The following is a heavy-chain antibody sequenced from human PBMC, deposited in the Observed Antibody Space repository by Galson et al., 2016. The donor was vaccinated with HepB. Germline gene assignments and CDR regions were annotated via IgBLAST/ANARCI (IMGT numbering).Heavy chain of an antibody. CDR3: ATCHFYWTGYAYRDGLDV. V-gene: IGHV3-11*01. D-gene: IGHD3/OR15-3a*01. J-gene: IGHJ6*02. CDR1: GFSFSDSY. CDR2: ISDSGSRT. Sequence: SLRLSCAASGFSFSDSYISWIRRAPGKGLEWISYISDSGSRTYYADSVKGRFTMSRDNARKSAYLHLNSLRVEDTAVYCCATCHFYWTGYAYRDGLDVWGQGTTVTVSS.